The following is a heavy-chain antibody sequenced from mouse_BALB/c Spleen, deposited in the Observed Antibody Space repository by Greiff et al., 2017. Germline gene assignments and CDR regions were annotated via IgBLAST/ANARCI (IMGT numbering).Heavy chain of an antibody. Sequence: VQLQQFGAELVKPGASVKISCKASGYTFTDYNMHWVKQSHGKSLEWIGDINPNYGSTSYNQKFKGKATLTVDKSSSTAYMELRSLTSEDTAVYYCARGRNGYDGFDYWGQGTLVTVSA. V-gene: IGHV1-18*01. D-gene: IGHD2-2*01. CDR1: GYTFTDYN. CDR2: INPNYGST. J-gene: IGHJ3*01. CDR3: ARGRNGYDGFDY.